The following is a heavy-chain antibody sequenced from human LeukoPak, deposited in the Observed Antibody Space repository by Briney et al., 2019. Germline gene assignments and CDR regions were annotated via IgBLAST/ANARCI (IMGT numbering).Heavy chain of an antibody. Sequence: GGSLRLSCAASGFTFSSYSMNWVRQAPGKGLEWVSYISSSSSTIYYADSVKGRFTISRDNSKNTLYLQMNSLRAEDTAVYYCAKDPGDWGYDLDYWGQGTLVTVSS. V-gene: IGHV3-48*01. D-gene: IGHD7-27*01. J-gene: IGHJ4*02. CDR2: ISSSSSTI. CDR3: AKDPGDWGYDLDY. CDR1: GFTFSSYS.